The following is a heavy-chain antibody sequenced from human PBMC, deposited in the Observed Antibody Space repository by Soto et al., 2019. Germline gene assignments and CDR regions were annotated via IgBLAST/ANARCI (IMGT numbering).Heavy chain of an antibody. CDR3: ANYGGSGSYYFDY. J-gene: IGHJ4*02. CDR1: GFTFSSYA. D-gene: IGHD6-19*01. Sequence: GSLSLSCAASGFTFSSYAMTWVRQAPGKGLEWVSAISGSGGSTYYADSVKGRFTISRDNSKNTLYLQMNSLRAEDTAVYYCANYGGSGSYYFDYWGQGTLVTV. V-gene: IGHV3-23*01. CDR2: ISGSGGST.